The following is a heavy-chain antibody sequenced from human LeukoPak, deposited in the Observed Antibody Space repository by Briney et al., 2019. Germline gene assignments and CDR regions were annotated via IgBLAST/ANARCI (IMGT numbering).Heavy chain of an antibody. Sequence: GGSLRLSCAASGFTFSPYWMHWVRQAPGKGLVWVSHINSGGSSTSYADSVKGRFTISRDNAKNTLFLQMHSLRADDAAVYYCARSFGGTYYFDYWGQGTLVTVSS. CDR3: ARSFGGTYYFDY. J-gene: IGHJ4*02. V-gene: IGHV3-74*01. CDR1: GFTFSPYW. CDR2: INSGGSST. D-gene: IGHD1-26*01.